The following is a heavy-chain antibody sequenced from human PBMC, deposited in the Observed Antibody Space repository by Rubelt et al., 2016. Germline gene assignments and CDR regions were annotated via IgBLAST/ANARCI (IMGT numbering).Heavy chain of an antibody. J-gene: IGHJ6*02. CDR3: ARDPPSAKYSSSWYGDLVYYYGMDV. V-gene: IGHV3-74*01. CDR2: INSDGSST. CDR1: GFTFSSYW. D-gene: IGHD6-13*01. Sequence: EVQLVESGGGLVQPGGSLRLSCAASGFTFSSYWMHWVRQAPGKGLVWVSRINSDGSSTSYADSVKGRFTISRDNAKNTLYLQMNSLRAEDTAVYYCARDPPSAKYSSSWYGDLVYYYGMDVWGQGTTVTVSS.